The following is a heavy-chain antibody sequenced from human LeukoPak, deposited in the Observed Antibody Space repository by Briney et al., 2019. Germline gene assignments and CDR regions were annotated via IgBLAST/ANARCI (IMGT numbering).Heavy chain of an antibody. Sequence: PGGSLRLSCAASGFTFSSYSMNWVRQAPGKGLEWGSSISSSSSYIYYADSVKGRFTISRDNAKNSLYLQMNSLRAEDTAVYYCARDARFVVVPAATDYWGQGSLVTVSS. V-gene: IGHV3-21*01. CDR2: ISSSSSYI. J-gene: IGHJ4*02. CDR3: ARDARFVVVPAATDY. CDR1: GFTFSSYS. D-gene: IGHD2-2*01.